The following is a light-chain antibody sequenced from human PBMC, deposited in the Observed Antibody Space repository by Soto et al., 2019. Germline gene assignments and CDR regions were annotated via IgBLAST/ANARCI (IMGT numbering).Light chain of an antibody. CDR1: QSVSSSY. CDR3: QQYGSSPHT. V-gene: IGKV3-20*01. CDR2: GAS. J-gene: IGKJ2*01. Sequence: EIALTQSPGTLSLSTGERATLSCSASQSVSSSYLAWYQQKPGQAPRLLIYGASSRATGIPDRFSGSGSGTGFTLTISRLEPEYFALYYCQQYGSSPHTFGQGTKLEIK.